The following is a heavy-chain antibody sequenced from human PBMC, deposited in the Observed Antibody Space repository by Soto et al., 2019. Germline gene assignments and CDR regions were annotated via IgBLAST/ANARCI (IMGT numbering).Heavy chain of an antibody. CDR2: MNPGSGDT. CDR1: GYSFTNND. Sequence: ASVKVSCKASGYSFTNNDVSWVRQATGQGLEWMGWMNPGSGDTGYAQKFQGRVTMTRDISTATAYMELSSLRSDDTATYYCASMATFGLLNWFDPWGQGTLVTVSS. V-gene: IGHV1-8*01. J-gene: IGHJ5*02. CDR3: ASMATFGLLNWFDP. D-gene: IGHD3-16*01.